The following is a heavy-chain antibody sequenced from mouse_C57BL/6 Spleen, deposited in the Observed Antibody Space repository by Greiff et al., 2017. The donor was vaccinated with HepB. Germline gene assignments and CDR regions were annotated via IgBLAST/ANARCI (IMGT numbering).Heavy chain of an antibody. Sequence: QVQLQQPGAELVKPGASVKVSCKASGYTFTSYWMHWVKQRPGQGLEWIGRIHPSDSDTNYNQKFKGKATLTVDKSSSTAYMQLSSLTYEDSAVYYCARNAYYYGSGAGLYFDYWGQGTTLTVSS. D-gene: IGHD1-1*01. CDR2: IHPSDSDT. CDR1: GYTFTSYW. V-gene: IGHV1-74*01. CDR3: ARNAYYYGSGAGLYFDY. J-gene: IGHJ2*01.